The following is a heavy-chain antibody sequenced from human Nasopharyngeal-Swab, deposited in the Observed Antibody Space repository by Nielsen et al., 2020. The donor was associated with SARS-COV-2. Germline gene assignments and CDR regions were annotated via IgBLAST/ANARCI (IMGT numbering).Heavy chain of an antibody. CDR2: ISWNSGNI. V-gene: IGHV3-9*01. CDR1: GFTFDDYA. CDR3: AKVHSSAHDAFDI. J-gene: IGHJ3*02. D-gene: IGHD6-6*01. Sequence: GGSLRLSCAASGFTFDDYAMHWVRQAPGKGLEWVSGISWNSGNIGYADSVKGRFTISRDNAKNSLYLQMNSLRAEDTALYYCAKVHSSAHDAFDIWGQGTMVTVSS.